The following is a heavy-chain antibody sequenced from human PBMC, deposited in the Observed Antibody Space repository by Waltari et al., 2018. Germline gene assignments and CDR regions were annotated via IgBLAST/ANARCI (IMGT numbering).Heavy chain of an antibody. CDR1: GGSISSYY. CDR3: ARVPHTSRGAFDI. J-gene: IGHJ3*02. V-gene: IGHV4-59*01. CDR2: IYYSGST. Sequence: QVQLQESGPGLVKPSETLSLTCTVSGGSISSYYWSWIRQPPGKGLEWIGYIYYSGSTNYNPSLKSRVTISVDTSKNQFSLKLSSVTAADTAVYYCARVPHTSRGAFDIWGQGTMVTVSS. D-gene: IGHD6-13*01.